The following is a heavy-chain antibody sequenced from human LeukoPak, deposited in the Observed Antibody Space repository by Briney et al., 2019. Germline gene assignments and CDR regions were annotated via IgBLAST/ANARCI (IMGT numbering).Heavy chain of an antibody. CDR3: AREYRHQPD. J-gene: IGHJ4*02. CDR2: INPSGRST. CDR1: GYTFTRDY. V-gene: IGHV1-46*01. D-gene: IGHD5-12*01. Sequence: ALVKVSCKASGYTFTRDYMHWVRQAPGQGLEWMGIINPSGRSTSHAQKFQGRVTMTRDTSTSTVYMELSSLRSEDTAVYYCAREYRHQPDWGQGTLVTVSS.